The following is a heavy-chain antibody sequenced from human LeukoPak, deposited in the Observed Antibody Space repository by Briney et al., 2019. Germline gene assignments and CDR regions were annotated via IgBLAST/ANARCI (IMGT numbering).Heavy chain of an antibody. V-gene: IGHV4-39*01. CDR1: GGSISSSSYY. J-gene: IGHJ5*02. Sequence: PSETRSLTCTVSGGSISSSSYYWGWIRHPPGKGLEWIGSIYYSGSTYYNPSLKSRVTISVDTSKNQFSRKLGSVTAADTAVYYCARQGDIAAAGPPPWGQGTLVTVSS. CDR2: IYYSGST. CDR3: ARQGDIAAAGPPP. D-gene: IGHD6-13*01.